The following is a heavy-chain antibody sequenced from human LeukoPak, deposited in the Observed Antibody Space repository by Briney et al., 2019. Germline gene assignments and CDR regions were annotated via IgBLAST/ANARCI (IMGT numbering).Heavy chain of an antibody. CDR2: ISWDGGST. CDR3: AKDHNRMAAAGYYYYYYMDV. J-gene: IGHJ6*03. V-gene: IGHV3-43D*03. CDR1: GFTFDDYA. D-gene: IGHD6-13*01. Sequence: GGSLRLSCAASGFTFDDYAMHWVRQAPGKGLEWVSLISWDGGSTYYADSVKGRFTISRDNSKNSLYLQMNSLRAEDTALYYCAKDHNRMAAAGYYYYYYMDVWGKGTTVTVSS.